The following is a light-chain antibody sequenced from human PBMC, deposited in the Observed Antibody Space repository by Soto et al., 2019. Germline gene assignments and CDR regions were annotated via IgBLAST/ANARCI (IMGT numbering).Light chain of an antibody. CDR1: QSSSSSY. Sequence: IVLTHSPGNLSLSPGERATLSFSAIQSSSSSYLACYQQKPGQAPRLLSYGASSRATGIPDRFSGSGSGTDFTLTISRLEPEDFAVYYCQQYGSSPTFGQGTRLEIK. V-gene: IGKV3-20*01. J-gene: IGKJ5*01. CDR2: GAS. CDR3: QQYGSSPT.